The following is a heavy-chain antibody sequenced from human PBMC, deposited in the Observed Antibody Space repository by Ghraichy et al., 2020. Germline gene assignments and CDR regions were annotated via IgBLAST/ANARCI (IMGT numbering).Heavy chain of an antibody. D-gene: IGHD3-10*01. V-gene: IGHV1-69*13. CDR1: GGTFSGYA. J-gene: IGHJ4*02. CDR3: TRDVSQGVTRGFDY. CDR2: IIPMFHTA. Sequence: SVKVSCKASGGTFSGYAIFWVRQACGQGLEWMGGIIPMFHTATYEQKFQGRVTITADESTSTVYMELNSLRSDDTAIYYCTRDVSQGVTRGFDYWGQGTLVTVSS.